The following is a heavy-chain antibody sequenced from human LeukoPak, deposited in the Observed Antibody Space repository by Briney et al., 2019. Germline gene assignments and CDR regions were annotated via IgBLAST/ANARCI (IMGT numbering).Heavy chain of an antibody. CDR2: ISFSSNTI. Sequence: GGSLRLSCAAAGFTFNSYSMNWVRQAPGNGPEWVSYISFSSNTIYYADSVKGRFTISRDNDKNSLYLQMNNLSAEDTAMYYCARDPASYWGRGTLVTVT. V-gene: IGHV3-48*01. J-gene: IGHJ4*02. CDR3: ARDPASY. CDR1: GFTFNSYS.